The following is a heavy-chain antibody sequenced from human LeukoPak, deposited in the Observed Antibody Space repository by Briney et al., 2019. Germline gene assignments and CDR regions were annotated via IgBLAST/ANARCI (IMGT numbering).Heavy chain of an antibody. CDR1: GFTFDDYG. D-gene: IGHD2-15*01. Sequence: GGSLRLSCAASGFTFDDYGMSWVRQAPGKGLEWVSGINWDESSTGYADSVKGRFTISRDNARNSLYLQMNSLRVEDTAVYFCARDGVALYWGQGTLVTVSS. J-gene: IGHJ4*02. CDR2: INWDESST. CDR3: ARDGVALY. V-gene: IGHV3-20*04.